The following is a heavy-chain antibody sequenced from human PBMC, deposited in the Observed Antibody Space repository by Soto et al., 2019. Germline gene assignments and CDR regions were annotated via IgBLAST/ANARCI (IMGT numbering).Heavy chain of an antibody. CDR3: AHSHPTLYDRNPFDY. CDR1: GFSLSTGGVG. Sequence: SGPTLVNPTQTLTLTCTFPGFSLSTGGVGVGWIRQPPGKALEWLALIYWDDDKRYSPSLRRRLTITKDTSKNQVVLIMTNMDLVDTATYYCAHSHPTLYDRNPFDYWGQGTLVTVSS. V-gene: IGHV2-5*02. D-gene: IGHD3-16*01. CDR2: IYWDDDK. J-gene: IGHJ4*02.